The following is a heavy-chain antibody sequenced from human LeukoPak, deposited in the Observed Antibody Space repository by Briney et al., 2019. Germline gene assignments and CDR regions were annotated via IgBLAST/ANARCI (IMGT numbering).Heavy chain of an antibody. CDR2: INHSGST. V-gene: IGHV4-34*01. J-gene: IGHJ4*02. CDR3: ARGADGYNSRYFDY. Sequence: SETLSLTCAVYGGSFSGYYWSWIRQPPGKGLEWIGEINHSGSTNYNPSLKSRVTISVDTSKNQFSLKLSSVTAADTAVYYCARGADGYNSRYFDYWGRGTLVTVSS. CDR1: GGSFSGYY. D-gene: IGHD5-24*01.